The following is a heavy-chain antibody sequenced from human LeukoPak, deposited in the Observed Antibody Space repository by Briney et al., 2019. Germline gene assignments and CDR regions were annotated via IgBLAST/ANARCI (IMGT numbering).Heavy chain of an antibody. V-gene: IGHV1-8*01. CDR1: GYTFTSYD. Sequence: ASVKVSCKASGYTFTSYDINWVRQATGQGLEWMGWMNPNSGNTGYAQKFQGRVTMTRNTSISTAYMELSSLRSEDTAVYYCARAGDIVGANDYWGQGTLVTVSS. D-gene: IGHD1-26*01. J-gene: IGHJ4*02. CDR3: ARAGDIVGANDY. CDR2: MNPNSGNT.